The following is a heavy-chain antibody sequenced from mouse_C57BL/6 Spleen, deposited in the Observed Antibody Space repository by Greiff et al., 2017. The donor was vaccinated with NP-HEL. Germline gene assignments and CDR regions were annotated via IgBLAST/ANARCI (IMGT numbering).Heavy chain of an antibody. CDR2: IDPETGGT. CDR3: TGRYYSNH. V-gene: IGHV1-15*01. D-gene: IGHD2-5*01. Sequence: QVQLQQSGAELVRPGASVTLSCKASGYTFTDYEMHWVKQTPVHGLEWIGAIDPETGGTAYNQKFKGKAILTADKSSSTAYMELRSLTSEDSAVYSCTGRYYSNHWGQGTLVTVSA. J-gene: IGHJ3*01. CDR1: GYTFTDYE.